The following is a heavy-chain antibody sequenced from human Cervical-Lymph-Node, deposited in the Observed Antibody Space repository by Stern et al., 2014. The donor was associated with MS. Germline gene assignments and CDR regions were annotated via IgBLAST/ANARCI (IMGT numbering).Heavy chain of an antibody. Sequence: EDQLVESGGGLVKPGGSLRLSCAASGFNFSIYNMNWVRQAPGKGLELVSSISSRSRTNYADSVSGRFTISRDNAKNSLFLQMNSLRAEDTAIYYCARDLRLDYWGQGILVTVSS. CDR1: GFNFSIYN. CDR3: ARDLRLDY. CDR2: ISSRSRT. V-gene: IGHV3-21*01. J-gene: IGHJ4*02.